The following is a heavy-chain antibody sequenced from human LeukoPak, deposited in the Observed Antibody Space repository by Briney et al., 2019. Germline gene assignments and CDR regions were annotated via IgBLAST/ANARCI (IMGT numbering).Heavy chain of an antibody. CDR1: GYTFISYG. V-gene: IGHV1-18*01. CDR2: ISAYNGNT. Sequence: GASVKVSCKASGYTFISYGISWVRQAPGQGLEWMGWISAYNGNTNYAQKLQGRVTMTTDTSTSTAYMELRSLRSDDTAVYYCARDWGNYGGKKGFDYWGQGTLVTVSS. D-gene: IGHD4-23*01. J-gene: IGHJ4*02. CDR3: ARDWGNYGGKKGFDY.